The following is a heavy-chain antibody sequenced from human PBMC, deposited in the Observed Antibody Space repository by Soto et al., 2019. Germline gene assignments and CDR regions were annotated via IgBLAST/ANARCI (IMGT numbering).Heavy chain of an antibody. Sequence: TSKTISLTCSVSGGSISFYNWNWVRQSPGKGLEWIGYIYHSGRTNYNPSLKSRVTISVDTSKNQFSLQLSSVTAADTAVYYCAKGDGTTPGDPCDIWGKWTMVT. CDR1: GGSISFYN. CDR3: AKGDGTTPGDPCDI. CDR2: IYHSGRT. D-gene: IGHD1-1*01. J-gene: IGHJ3*02. V-gene: IGHV4-59*01.